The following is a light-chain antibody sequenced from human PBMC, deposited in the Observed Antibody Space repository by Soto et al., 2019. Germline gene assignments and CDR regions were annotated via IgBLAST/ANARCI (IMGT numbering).Light chain of an antibody. CDR3: QQTYIAPAT. CDR2: AAS. J-gene: IGKJ1*01. CDR1: QSINNC. Sequence: DIQMTQSPSSLSASVGDRVTITCRASQSINNCLSWFQQKPGQAPKLLIYAASSLQSGVPSRFSGSGSGTDFILTIDSLQPEDFATYYCQQTYIAPATFGQGTKVGV. V-gene: IGKV1-39*01.